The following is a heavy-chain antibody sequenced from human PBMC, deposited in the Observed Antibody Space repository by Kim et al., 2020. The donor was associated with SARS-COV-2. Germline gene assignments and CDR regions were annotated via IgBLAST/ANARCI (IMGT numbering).Heavy chain of an antibody. CDR3: AREGLLVGFDY. CDR2: N. D-gene: IGHD2-8*02. Sequence: NIYAISVKNRININPDTSTNPFALHLNSVTPEDTAVYYCAREGLLVGFDYWGQGTLVTVSS. J-gene: IGHJ4*02. V-gene: IGHV6-1*01.